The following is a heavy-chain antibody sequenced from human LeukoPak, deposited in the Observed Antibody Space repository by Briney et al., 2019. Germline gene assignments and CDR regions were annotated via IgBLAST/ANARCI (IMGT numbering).Heavy chain of an antibody. CDR3: ARRRYNWNAIDY. Sequence: GGSLRLSCAASGFTFSDYYMSWIRQAPGKGLEWVSYISSSGSTIYYADSVKGRFTISRDNAKNSLYLQMNSLRAEDTAVYFCARRRYNWNAIDYWGQGALVTVSS. CDR1: GFTFSDYY. CDR2: ISSSGSTI. D-gene: IGHD1-20*01. J-gene: IGHJ4*02. V-gene: IGHV3-11*01.